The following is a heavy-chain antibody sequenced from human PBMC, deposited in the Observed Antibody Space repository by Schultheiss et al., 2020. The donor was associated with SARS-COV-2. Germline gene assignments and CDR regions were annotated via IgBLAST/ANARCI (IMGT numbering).Heavy chain of an antibody. CDR1: GGSISSYY. J-gene: IGHJ6*03. CDR3: ARLRFLGGHTYAKTLQSYYYYMDV. CDR2: IYHSGST. V-gene: IGHV4-59*12. Sequence: SETLSLTCTVSGGSISSYYWSWIRQPPGKGLEWIGEIYHSGSTNYNPSLKSRVTISVDTSKNQFSLKLSSVTAADTAVYYCARLRFLGGHTYAKTLQSYYYYMDVWGKGTTVTVFS. D-gene: IGHD3-3*01.